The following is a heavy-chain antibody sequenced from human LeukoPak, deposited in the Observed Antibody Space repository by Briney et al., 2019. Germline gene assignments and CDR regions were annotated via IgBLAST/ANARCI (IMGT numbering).Heavy chain of an antibody. J-gene: IGHJ3*02. D-gene: IGHD2-21*02. CDR1: GFTFSSYS. CDR3: ARPYCGGDCYNAFDI. CDR2: ISSSSSYI. V-gene: IGHV3-21*01. Sequence: KTGGSLRLSCAASGFTFSSYSMNWVRQAPGKGLEWVSSISSSSSYIYYADSVKGRFTISRDNAKNSLYLQMNSLRAEDTAVYYCARPYCGGDCYNAFDIWGQGTMVTVSS.